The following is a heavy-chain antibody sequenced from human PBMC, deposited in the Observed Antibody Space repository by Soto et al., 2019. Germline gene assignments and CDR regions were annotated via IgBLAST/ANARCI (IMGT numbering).Heavy chain of an antibody. CDR3: ARGGKERFRGPGMDV. CDR2: IITFFGAA. CDR1: GGRFSTYA. Sequence: QVQLVQSGAEVRKPGSSVSVSCKASGGRFSTYAFNWVRQAPGQGLEWLGGIITFFGAAMYAQKFQGRVTITADELTTTAYMELSGLRSDDTAVYYCARGGKERFRGPGMDVWGQGTTVTVSS. J-gene: IGHJ6*02. D-gene: IGHD1-26*01. V-gene: IGHV1-69*01.